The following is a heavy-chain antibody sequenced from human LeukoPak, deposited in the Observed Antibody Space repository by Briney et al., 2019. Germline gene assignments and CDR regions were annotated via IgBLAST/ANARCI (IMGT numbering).Heavy chain of an antibody. Sequence: SETLSLTCAVYGGSFSGYYWSWIRQPPGKGLEWIGEINHSGSTNYNPSLKSRVTISVDTSKNQFSLKLSSVTAADTAVYYYARVRIYYDSSGYYEKLGYYYYGMDVWGQGTTVTVSS. CDR1: GGSFSGYY. CDR2: INHSGST. J-gene: IGHJ6*02. V-gene: IGHV4-34*01. D-gene: IGHD3-22*01. CDR3: ARVRIYYDSSGYYEKLGYYYYGMDV.